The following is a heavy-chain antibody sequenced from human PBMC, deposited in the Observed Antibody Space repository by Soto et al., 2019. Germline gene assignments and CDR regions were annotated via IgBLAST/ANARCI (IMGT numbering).Heavy chain of an antibody. D-gene: IGHD4-17*01. J-gene: IGHJ4*02. V-gene: IGHV1-8*01. CDR2: MNPNSGNT. Sequence: ASVKVSCKASGYTFTSYDINWVRQATGQGLEWMGWMNPNSGNTGYAQKFQGRVTMTGNTSISTAYMELSSLRSEDTAVYYCARDLGFTGSYGDYDDYWGQGTLVTVSS. CDR1: GYTFTSYD. CDR3: ARDLGFTGSYGDYDDY.